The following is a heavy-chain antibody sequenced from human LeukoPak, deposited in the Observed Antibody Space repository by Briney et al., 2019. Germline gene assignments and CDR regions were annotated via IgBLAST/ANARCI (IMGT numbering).Heavy chain of an antibody. CDR2: ISYDGSNK. V-gene: IGHV3-30-3*01. CDR1: GFTFSSYA. J-gene: IGHJ3*02. D-gene: IGHD6-13*01. CDR3: AREYSSSWYINAFDI. Sequence: GGSLRLSCAASGFTFSSYAMHWVRQAPGKGLEWVAVISYDGSNKYYADSVKGRFTISRDNSKNTLYLQMNSLRAEDTAVYYCAREYSSSWYINAFDIWGQGTMVTVSS.